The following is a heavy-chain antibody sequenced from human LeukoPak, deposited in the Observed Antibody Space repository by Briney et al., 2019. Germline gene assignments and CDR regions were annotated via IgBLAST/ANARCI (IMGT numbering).Heavy chain of an antibody. Sequence: GGSLRFSCTASGFTFGDYAMSWFRQAPGKGLEGVGFIRSKAYGGTTEYAASVKGRFTISRDDSKSIAYLQMDSLKTEDTAVYYCTRFHDYGDYVYDYWGQGTLVTVSS. CDR1: GFTFGDYA. CDR3: TRFHDYGDYVYDY. CDR2: IRSKAYGGTT. J-gene: IGHJ4*02. D-gene: IGHD4-17*01. V-gene: IGHV3-49*03.